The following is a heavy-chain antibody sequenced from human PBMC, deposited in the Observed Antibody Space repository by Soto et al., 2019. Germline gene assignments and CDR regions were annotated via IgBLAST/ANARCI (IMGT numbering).Heavy chain of an antibody. CDR1: GYTFSTYG. J-gene: IGHJ4*02. CDR3: ARVVPLYDRTSPLDY. Sequence: ASVKVSCKASGYTFSTYGIHWVRQAPGQRLEWMGWFNTGNGDTKYSQKFQGRVTLTGDTSASTASMELSGLRSAETAVYYCARVVPLYDRTSPLDYWGQGTLVTVPS. D-gene: IGHD3-22*01. V-gene: IGHV1-3*04. CDR2: FNTGNGDT.